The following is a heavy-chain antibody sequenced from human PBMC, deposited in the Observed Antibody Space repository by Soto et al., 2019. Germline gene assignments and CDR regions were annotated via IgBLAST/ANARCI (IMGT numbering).Heavy chain of an antibody. CDR3: ARGGYYDFWSGYYRSHFGGMDV. CDR2: INHSGST. V-gene: IGHV4-34*01. D-gene: IGHD3-3*01. CDR1: GGSFSGYY. J-gene: IGHJ6*02. Sequence: SETLSLTCAVYGGSFSGYYWSWIRQPPGKGLEWIGEINHSGSTNYNPSLKSRVTISVDTSKNQFSLKLSSVTAADTAVYYCARGGYYDFWSGYYRSHFGGMDVWGQGTTVTVSS.